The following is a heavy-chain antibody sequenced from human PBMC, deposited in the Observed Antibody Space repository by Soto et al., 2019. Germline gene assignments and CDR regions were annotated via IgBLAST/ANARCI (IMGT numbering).Heavy chain of an antibody. CDR2: ISHDGSNK. CDR3: AKDKGIVGATPHY. Sequence: QVQLVESGGGVVQPGRSLRLSCAASGFTFSSYGMHWVRQAPGKGLEWVAVISHDGSNKYYADSVKGRFTISRDNSKNTLYLQMNSLRAEDTAVYYCAKDKGIVGATPHYWGQGTLVTVSS. CDR1: GFTFSSYG. V-gene: IGHV3-30*18. J-gene: IGHJ4*02. D-gene: IGHD1-26*01.